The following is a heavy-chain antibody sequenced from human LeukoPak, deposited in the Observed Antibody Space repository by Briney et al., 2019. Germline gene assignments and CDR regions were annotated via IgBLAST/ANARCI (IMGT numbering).Heavy chain of an antibody. V-gene: IGHV3-21*01. CDR1: GFTFSSYA. Sequence: GGSLRLSCAASGFTFSSYAMSWVRQAPGKGLEWVSSISSSSSYIYYADSVKGRFTISRDNAKNSLYLQMNSLRAEDTAVYYCASINEWLSDSYFDYWGQGTLVTVSS. CDR3: ASINEWLSDSYFDY. J-gene: IGHJ4*02. CDR2: ISSSSSYI. D-gene: IGHD3-3*01.